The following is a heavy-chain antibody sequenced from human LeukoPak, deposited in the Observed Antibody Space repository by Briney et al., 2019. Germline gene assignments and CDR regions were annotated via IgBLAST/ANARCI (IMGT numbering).Heavy chain of an antibody. D-gene: IGHD3-3*01. V-gene: IGHV1-69*13. Sequence: SVKVSCKASGGTFSSYAISWVRQAPGQGLEWMGGIIPIFGTANYAQKFQGRVTLTADESTSTAYMELSSLRSEDTAVYYCASGDSEVWSGYAWFDPWGQGTLVTVSS. J-gene: IGHJ5*02. CDR3: ASGDSEVWSGYAWFDP. CDR2: IIPIFGTA. CDR1: GGTFSSYA.